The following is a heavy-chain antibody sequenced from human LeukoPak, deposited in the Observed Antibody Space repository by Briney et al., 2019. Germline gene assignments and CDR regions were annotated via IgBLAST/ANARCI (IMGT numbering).Heavy chain of an antibody. CDR2: INPSGGNT. CDR1: GYGFSRYY. D-gene: IGHD3-9*01. V-gene: IGHV1-46*01. J-gene: IGHJ4*02. CDR3: ARAPLRYFDWPTGY. Sequence: ASVKVSCKASGYGFSRYYLHWVRRAPGQGLEWMGIINPSGGNTNYAQKFKGRLTLTRDTSTSTVYMELSSLRSEDTAVYYCARAPLRYFDWPTGYWGQGTLVTVSS.